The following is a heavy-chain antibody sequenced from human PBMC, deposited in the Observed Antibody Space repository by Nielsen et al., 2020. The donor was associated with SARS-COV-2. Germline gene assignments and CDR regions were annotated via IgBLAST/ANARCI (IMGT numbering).Heavy chain of an antibody. Sequence: GSLRLSCAVYGGSFSGYYWSWIRQPPGKGLEWIGEINHSGSTNYNPSLKSRVTISVDTSKNQFSLKLSSVTAADTAVYYCARGYNLYDSSGYYYFDYWGQGTLVTVSS. J-gene: IGHJ4*02. V-gene: IGHV4-34*01. CDR3: ARGYNLYDSSGYYYFDY. D-gene: IGHD3-22*01. CDR2: INHSGST. CDR1: GGSFSGYY.